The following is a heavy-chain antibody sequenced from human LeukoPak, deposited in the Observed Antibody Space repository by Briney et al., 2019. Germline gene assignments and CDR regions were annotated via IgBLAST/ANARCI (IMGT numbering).Heavy chain of an antibody. D-gene: IGHD3-16*02. CDR1: GYTFTSYG. J-gene: IGHJ4*02. CDR3: SVTFGGAIAIES. V-gene: IGHV1-18*01. CDR2: MSAYNGNT. Sequence: GASVKVSCKASGYTFTSYGISWVRQAPGQGLEWVGWMSAYNGNTNYAQKLQGRVTMTTDTSTSTAYMELRSLRSDEPPVYYRSVTFGGAIAIESWGQRTLVTVSS.